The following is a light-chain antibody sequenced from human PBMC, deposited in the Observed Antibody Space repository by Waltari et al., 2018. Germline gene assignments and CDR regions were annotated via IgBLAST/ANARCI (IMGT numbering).Light chain of an antibody. CDR1: RSVHNTF. CDR3: QQFGGSPMYT. J-gene: IGKJ2*01. Sequence: EVVLTQSPATLSVSPGGGATLSCRASRSVHNTFLAWYQHNPGQAPRLLIYSTSTRATGVPDRFTGSGSGTDFTLTITSVEPGDSAVYYCQQFGGSPMYTFGQGTTLGI. CDR2: STS. V-gene: IGKV3-20*01.